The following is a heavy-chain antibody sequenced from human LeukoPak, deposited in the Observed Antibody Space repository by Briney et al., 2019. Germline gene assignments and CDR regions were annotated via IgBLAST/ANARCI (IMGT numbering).Heavy chain of an antibody. D-gene: IGHD4-11*01. CDR1: GGSISSYY. V-gene: IGHV4-34*01. J-gene: IGHJ4*02. CDR2: INHSGST. CDR3: ARDNYATKIDY. Sequence: LVKPSETLSLICTVSGGSISSYYWSWIRQPPGKGLEWIGEINHSGSTNYNPSLKSRVTISVDTSKNQFSLKLSSVTAADTAVYYCARDNYATKIDYWGQGTLVTVSS.